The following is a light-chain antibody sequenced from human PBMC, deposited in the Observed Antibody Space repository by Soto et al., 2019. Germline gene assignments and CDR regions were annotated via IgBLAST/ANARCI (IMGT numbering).Light chain of an antibody. J-gene: IGKJ4*01. Sequence: EVVMTQSPGTLSVSPGERATLSCRASQIVSSNLAWYQQKPGQAPRLLIYGASTRATGVPARFSGSGSGTEFTLTISSLQSEDFAVYYCQQYYKWPLTFGGGTKVDIK. V-gene: IGKV3-15*01. CDR3: QQYYKWPLT. CDR1: QIVSSN. CDR2: GAS.